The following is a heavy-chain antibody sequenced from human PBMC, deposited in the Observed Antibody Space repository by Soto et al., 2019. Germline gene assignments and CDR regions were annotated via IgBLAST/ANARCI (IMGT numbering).Heavy chain of an antibody. Sequence: SVKVSCKASGGTFSSYAISWVRQAPGQGLEWMGGIIPIFGTANYAQKFQGRVTITADESTSTAYMELSSLRSEDTAVYYCARLGDSAGYSYYGMDVWGQGTTVTVSS. V-gene: IGHV1-69*13. CDR1: GGTFSSYA. CDR3: ARLGDSAGYSYYGMDV. J-gene: IGHJ6*02. D-gene: IGHD2-15*01. CDR2: IIPIFGTA.